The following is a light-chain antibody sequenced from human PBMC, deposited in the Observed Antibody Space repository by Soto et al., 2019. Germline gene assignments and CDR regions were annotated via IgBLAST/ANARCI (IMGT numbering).Light chain of an antibody. Sequence: EIVLTQSPGTLSLSPGERATLSCRASQSVSSSYLAWYQQKPGQAPRLLIYGASSRATGIPDRFSGSGSGTDCTLSISTLEPEDFAVYSCQQYGNSPIFTIGPGTKVDLK. CDR3: QQYGNSPIFT. J-gene: IGKJ3*01. CDR2: GAS. CDR1: QSVSSSY. V-gene: IGKV3-20*01.